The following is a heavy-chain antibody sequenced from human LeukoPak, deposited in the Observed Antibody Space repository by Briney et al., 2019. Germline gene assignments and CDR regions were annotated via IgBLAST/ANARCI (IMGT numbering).Heavy chain of an antibody. Sequence: GGSLRLSCAASGFTFGSSWMTWIRQAPGTGLEWLANINQDGSVTNHVDSVRGRFTISRDNAKYSLYLQLNSLRAEDTAVYYCARDIAYHALDIWGQGTMVTVSS. CDR3: ARDIAYHALDI. J-gene: IGHJ3*02. V-gene: IGHV3-7*01. CDR1: GFTFGSSW. D-gene: IGHD2-15*01. CDR2: INQDGSVT.